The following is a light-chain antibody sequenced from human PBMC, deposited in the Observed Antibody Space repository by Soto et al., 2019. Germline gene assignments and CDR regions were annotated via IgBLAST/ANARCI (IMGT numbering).Light chain of an antibody. CDR1: QTISNW. CDR3: QHYNSYGT. CDR2: DAS. J-gene: IGKJ1*01. Sequence: DIQMTQSPSTLSASVGDRVTITCRASQTISNWLAWYQQKPGKAPKVLIYDASSLETGVPSRFSGSGSGTEFTLTISSLQPDDFATYYCQHYNSYGTFGQGTKVDIK. V-gene: IGKV1-5*01.